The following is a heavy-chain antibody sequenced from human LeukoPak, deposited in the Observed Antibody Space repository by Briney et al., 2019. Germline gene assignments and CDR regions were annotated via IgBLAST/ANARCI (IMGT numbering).Heavy chain of an antibody. V-gene: IGHV3-64D*06. CDR2: ISSNGGST. D-gene: IGHD3-10*01. CDR1: GFTFSSYA. J-gene: IGHJ6*04. CDR3: VKGGGDGSGSYYPTNYYGMDV. Sequence: GGSLRLSCSASGFTFSSYAMHWVRQAPGKGLEYVSAISSNGGSTYYADSVKGRFTISRDNSKNTLYLQMSSLRAEDTAVYYRVKGGGDGSGSYYPTNYYGMDVWGKGTTVTVSS.